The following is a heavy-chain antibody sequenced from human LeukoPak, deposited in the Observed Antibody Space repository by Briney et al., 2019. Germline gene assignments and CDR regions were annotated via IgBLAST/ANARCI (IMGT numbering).Heavy chain of an antibody. CDR1: GFTFSSYA. D-gene: IGHD3-10*01. CDR3: AKGEYYYGSGSLYYFDY. V-gene: IGHV3-23*01. Sequence: GGSLRLSCAASGFTFSSYAMSWVRQAPGKGLEWVSAISGSGGSTYYADSVKGRFTISRDNSKNTLYPQMNSLRAEDTAVYYCAKGEYYYGSGSLYYFDYWGQGTLVTVSS. CDR2: ISGSGGST. J-gene: IGHJ4*02.